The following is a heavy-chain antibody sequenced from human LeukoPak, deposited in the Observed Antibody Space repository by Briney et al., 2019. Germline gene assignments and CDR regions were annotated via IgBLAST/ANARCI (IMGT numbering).Heavy chain of an antibody. D-gene: IGHD6-19*01. Sequence: GGSPRLSCAASGFTFSSYSMNWVRHAPGKGLVWVSRINSDGSSTSYADSVKGRFTISRDNAKNTLYLQMNSLRAEDTAVYYCARDGGSGWYPPDYWGQGTLVTVSS. CDR3: ARDGGSGWYPPDY. J-gene: IGHJ4*02. CDR2: INSDGSST. V-gene: IGHV3-74*01. CDR1: GFTFSSYS.